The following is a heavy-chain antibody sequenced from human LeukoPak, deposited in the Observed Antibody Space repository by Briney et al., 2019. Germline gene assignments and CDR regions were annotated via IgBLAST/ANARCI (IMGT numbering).Heavy chain of an antibody. Sequence: GGSLRLSCAASGFTFSSYAMSWVRQAPGKGLEWVSAISGSGGSTYYADSVKGRFIISRDNSKNTLYLQMNSLRAEDTAVYYCAKDPTYYYDSSGYYYFDYWGQGTLVTVSS. CDR3: AKDPTYYYDSSGYYYFDY. CDR1: GFTFSSYA. J-gene: IGHJ4*02. V-gene: IGHV3-23*01. D-gene: IGHD3-22*01. CDR2: ISGSGGST.